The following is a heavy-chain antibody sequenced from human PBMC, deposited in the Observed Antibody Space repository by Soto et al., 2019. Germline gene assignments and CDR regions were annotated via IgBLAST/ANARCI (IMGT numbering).Heavy chain of an antibody. D-gene: IGHD6-19*01. CDR3: ARPGPHPSGWYFNYYYGMDV. V-gene: IGHV1-46*01. CDR2: INPSGGST. Sequence: ASVKVSCKASGYTFTSYYMHWVRQAPGQGLEWMGIINPSGGSTSYAQKFQGRVTMTRDASTSTVYMELSSLRSEDTAVYYCARPGPHPSGWYFNYYYGMDVWGQGTTVTVSS. CDR1: GYTFTSYY. J-gene: IGHJ6*02.